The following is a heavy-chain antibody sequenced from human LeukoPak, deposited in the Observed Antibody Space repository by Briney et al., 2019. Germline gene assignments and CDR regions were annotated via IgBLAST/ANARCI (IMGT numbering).Heavy chain of an antibody. D-gene: IGHD2-2*01. CDR1: GYTFTSYG. CDR2: ISAHNGKT. Sequence: AASVKVSCKASGYTFTSYGITWVRQAPGQGLEWMGWISAHNGKTNYAQKLQGRVTMTTDTYTRTAYMELRSLGSDDTAVYYCARGDVVVSAAVRFDPWGQGTLVTVSS. V-gene: IGHV1-18*01. CDR3: ARGDVVVSAAVRFDP. J-gene: IGHJ5*02.